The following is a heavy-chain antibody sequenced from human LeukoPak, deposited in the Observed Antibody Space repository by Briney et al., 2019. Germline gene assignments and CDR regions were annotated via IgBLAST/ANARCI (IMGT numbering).Heavy chain of an antibody. Sequence: SETLSLTCAVYGGSFSAGSFSDYYWSWIRQPPGKGLEWIGEVNYSGYTNYNPSLKSRVTMSADTSRNQFSLKLSFVTAADTAVYYCARQHDSYYYYYVDLWGTGTTVTVSS. CDR3: ARQHDSYYYYYVDL. V-gene: IGHV4-34*01. D-gene: IGHD6-13*01. CDR2: VNYSGYT. J-gene: IGHJ6*03. CDR1: GGSFSAGSFSDYY.